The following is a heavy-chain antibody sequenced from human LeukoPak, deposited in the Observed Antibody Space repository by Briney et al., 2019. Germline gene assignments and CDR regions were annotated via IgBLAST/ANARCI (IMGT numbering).Heavy chain of an antibody. CDR1: GGSISSYY. CDR3: ARGLQRWLQLLSWFDP. CDR2: IYYSGST. V-gene: IGHV4-59*12. J-gene: IGHJ5*02. D-gene: IGHD5-24*01. Sequence: SETLSLTCTVSGGSISSYYWSWIRQPPGKGLEWIGYIYYSGSTNYNPSLKSRVTISVDTSKNQFSLKLSSVTAADTAVYYCARGLQRWLQLLSWFDPWGQGTLVTVSS.